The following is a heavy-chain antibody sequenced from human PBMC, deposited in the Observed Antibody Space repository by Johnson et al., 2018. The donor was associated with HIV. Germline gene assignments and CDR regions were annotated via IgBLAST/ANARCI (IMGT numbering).Heavy chain of an antibody. CDR2: LWCDGSNK. V-gene: IGHV3-30*19. CDR3: ARAQLLADDAFNK. J-gene: IGHJ3*02. CDR1: GFTFSKYG. Sequence: QVQLVESGGGVVQPGGSLRLSCAASGFTFSKYGVHWVRQAPGKGLAWVAVLWCDGSNKYYADSVTGRFTISRDNSKNTLYLQMNSLRAEDTAVYYCARAQLLADDAFNKWGQWTMVTVSS. D-gene: IGHD6-6*01.